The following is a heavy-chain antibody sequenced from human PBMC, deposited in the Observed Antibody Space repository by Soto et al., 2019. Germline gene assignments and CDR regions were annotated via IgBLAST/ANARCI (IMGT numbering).Heavy chain of an antibody. D-gene: IGHD3-3*01. J-gene: IGHJ6*03. V-gene: IGHV3-21*01. Sequence: GGSLRLSCAASGFTFSSYSMNWVRQAPGKGLEWVSSISSSSSYIYYADSVKGRFTISRDNAKNSLYLQMNSLRAEDTAVYYCAREDNRATIFGRYMDVWGKGTTVTVSS. CDR1: GFTFSSYS. CDR2: ISSSSSYI. CDR3: AREDNRATIFGRYMDV.